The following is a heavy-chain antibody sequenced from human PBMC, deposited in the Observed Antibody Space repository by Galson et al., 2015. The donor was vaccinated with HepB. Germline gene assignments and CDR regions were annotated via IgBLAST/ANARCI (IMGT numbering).Heavy chain of an antibody. D-gene: IGHD2-2*01. CDR3: ATNPPYCSGPSCYPEYFYYYMDV. J-gene: IGHJ6*03. CDR1: GFTFTAYS. CDR2: INPNSGDT. V-gene: IGHV1-2*06. Sequence: SVKVSCKASGFTFTAYSIHWVRQAPGQGLEWMGRINPNSGDTNYVQRFQGRVSVTRDTSIRTVYLELRRLRADDTAVYYCATNPPYCSGPSCYPEYFYYYMDVWGKGTTVTVSS.